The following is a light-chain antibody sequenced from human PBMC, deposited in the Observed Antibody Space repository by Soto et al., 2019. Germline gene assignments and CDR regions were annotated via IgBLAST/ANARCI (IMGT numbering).Light chain of an antibody. CDR1: QSVSSY. CDR3: QQFGDLTFI. V-gene: IGKV3-11*01. J-gene: IGKJ5*01. Sequence: EIVLTQSPATLSLSPGERATLSCRASQSVSSYLAWYQQKPGQAPRLLIYDASNRATGIPARFSGSGSGTHFTLTISGLQPEDIATYYCQQFGDLTFIFGQGTRLEI. CDR2: DAS.